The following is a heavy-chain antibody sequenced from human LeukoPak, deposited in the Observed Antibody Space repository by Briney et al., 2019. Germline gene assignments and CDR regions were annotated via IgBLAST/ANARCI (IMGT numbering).Heavy chain of an antibody. Sequence: ASVKVSCKASGYTFTSYPINWVRQAPGQGLEWMGWINPFHGNTNYAQNLQGRVTMTTDTSTSTAYMELRSLRSDDTAVYYCARDFEPADNPCFYYYMDVWGEGTTVTVSS. D-gene: IGHD2-2*01. V-gene: IGHV1-18*01. CDR3: ARDFEPADNPCFYYYMDV. J-gene: IGHJ6*03. CDR1: GYTFTSYP. CDR2: INPFHGNT.